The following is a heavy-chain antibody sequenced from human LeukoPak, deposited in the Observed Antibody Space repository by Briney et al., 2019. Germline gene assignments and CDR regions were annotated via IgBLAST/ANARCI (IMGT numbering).Heavy chain of an antibody. CDR2: ISAYNGNT. V-gene: IGHV1-18*01. D-gene: IGHD5-12*01. CDR3: AFAGGYDAWYYFDY. Sequence: ASVKVSCKASGYTFTSYGISWVRQAPGQGLEWMGWISAYNGNTNYAQKLQGRVTMTTDTSTSTAYMELRSLRSEDTAVYYCAFAGGYDAWYYFDYWGQGTLVTVSS. CDR1: GYTFTSYG. J-gene: IGHJ4*02.